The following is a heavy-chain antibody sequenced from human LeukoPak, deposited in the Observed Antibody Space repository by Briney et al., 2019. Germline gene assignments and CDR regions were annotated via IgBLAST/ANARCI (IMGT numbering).Heavy chain of an antibody. CDR2: IRYDGSNK. Sequence: GGSLRLSCAASGFTFSSYGMHWVRQAPGKGLEWVAFIRYDGSNKYYADSVKGRFTISRDKSKNTLYLQMNSLRAEDTAVYYCANLGGRITIFGVVPANDAFDIWGQGTMVTVSS. CDR1: GFTFSSYG. D-gene: IGHD3-3*01. CDR3: ANLGGRITIFGVVPANDAFDI. V-gene: IGHV3-30*02. J-gene: IGHJ3*02.